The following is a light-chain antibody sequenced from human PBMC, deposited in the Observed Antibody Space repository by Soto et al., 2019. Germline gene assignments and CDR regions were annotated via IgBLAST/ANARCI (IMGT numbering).Light chain of an antibody. Sequence: QSALTQPASVSGSPGQSITISCTGTSSDVGSYNLVSWYQQHPGKAPKLMIYEGSKRPSGVSNRFSVSKSGNTASLTISGLQAEDEADYYCCSYAGSNAIHVVFGGGTKLTVL. CDR2: EGS. CDR1: SSDVGSYNL. J-gene: IGLJ2*01. CDR3: CSYAGSNAIHVV. V-gene: IGLV2-23*03.